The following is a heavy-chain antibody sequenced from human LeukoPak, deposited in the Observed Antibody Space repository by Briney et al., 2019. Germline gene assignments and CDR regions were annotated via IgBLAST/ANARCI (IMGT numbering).Heavy chain of an antibody. J-gene: IGHJ4*02. CDR1: GFTFSNYA. CDR2: ISGSGSNT. V-gene: IGHV3-23*01. Sequence: GGSLRLSCTASGFTFSNYAMNWVRRAPGKGLEWVSAISGSGSNTYYTDSVKDRFTISRDNSKNSLYLQMNSLRAEDTAVYYCARGGDCSSTSCSTQIVATTKGFDYWGQGTLVTVSS. D-gene: IGHD2-2*01. CDR3: ARGGDCSSTSCSTQIVATTKGFDY.